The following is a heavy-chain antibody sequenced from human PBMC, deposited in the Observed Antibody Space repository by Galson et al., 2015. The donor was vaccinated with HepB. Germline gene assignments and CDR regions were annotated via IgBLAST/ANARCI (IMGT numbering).Heavy chain of an antibody. J-gene: IGHJ4*02. CDR2: ISSSSSYI. V-gene: IGHV3-21*01. CDR3: ARVTPGPANCGGDCYAQWEFDY. Sequence: SLRLSCAASGFTFSSYSMNWVRQAPGKGLEWVSSISSSSSYIYYADSVKGRFTISRDNAKNSLYLQMNSLRAEDTAVYYCARVTPGPANCGGDCYAQWEFDYWDQGTLVTVSS. CDR1: GFTFSSYS. D-gene: IGHD2-21*02.